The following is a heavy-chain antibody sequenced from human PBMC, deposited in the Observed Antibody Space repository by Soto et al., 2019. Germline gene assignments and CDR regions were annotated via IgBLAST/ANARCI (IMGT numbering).Heavy chain of an antibody. Sequence: SETLSLTCSVSGGSISSSSYYWGWIRQPPGKGLEWIASIYYKGSTYYNPSLKSRVTISVDTSKNQFSLKLSSVTAADTAVYYCARHVFSKGAFDIWGQGTMVTVS. CDR1: GGSISSSSYY. J-gene: IGHJ3*02. V-gene: IGHV4-39*01. CDR3: ARHVFSKGAFDI. CDR2: IYYKGST. D-gene: IGHD2-2*01.